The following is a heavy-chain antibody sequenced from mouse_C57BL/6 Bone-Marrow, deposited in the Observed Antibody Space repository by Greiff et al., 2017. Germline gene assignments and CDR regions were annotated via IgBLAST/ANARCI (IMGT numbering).Heavy chain of an antibody. CDR1: GYTFTSYW. CDR3: TRIAY. V-gene: IGHV14-4*01. CDR2: IDPENGDT. J-gene: IGHJ3*01. Sequence: EVKLQQPGAELVKPGASVKLSCKASGYTFTSYWMHWVKQRPGQGLEWIGWIDPENGDTEYASKFQGKATITVDTSSNTAYLQLSSLTSEDTAVYYCTRIAYWGQGTLVTVSA.